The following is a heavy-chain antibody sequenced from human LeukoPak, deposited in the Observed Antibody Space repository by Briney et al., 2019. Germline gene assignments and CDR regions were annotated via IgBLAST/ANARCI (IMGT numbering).Heavy chain of an antibody. D-gene: IGHD3-22*01. CDR2: IYYSGNT. Sequence: ASETLSLTCTVSGGSISSDSYYWGWIRQPPGKGLEWIGSIYYSGNTYYNPSLKSRVTISVDTSKNQFSLKLSSVTAADTAVYYCARGDYYYHSSGYYHDAFDIWGQGTMVTVSS. J-gene: IGHJ3*02. V-gene: IGHV4-39*07. CDR3: ARGDYYYHSSGYYHDAFDI. CDR1: GGSISSDSYY.